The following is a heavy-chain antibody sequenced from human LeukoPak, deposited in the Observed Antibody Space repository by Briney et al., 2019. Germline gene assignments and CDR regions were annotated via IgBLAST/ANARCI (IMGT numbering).Heavy chain of an antibody. CDR2: INPNSGGT. Sequence: ASVKVSFKASGYTFTGYYMHWVRQAPGQGLEWMGWINPNSGGTNYAQKLQGRVTMTRDTSISTAYMELSRLRSDDTAVYYCAIPAGAAAGYDYWGQGTLVTVSS. CDR3: AIPAGAAAGYDY. D-gene: IGHD6-13*01. V-gene: IGHV1-2*02. CDR1: GYTFTGYY. J-gene: IGHJ4*02.